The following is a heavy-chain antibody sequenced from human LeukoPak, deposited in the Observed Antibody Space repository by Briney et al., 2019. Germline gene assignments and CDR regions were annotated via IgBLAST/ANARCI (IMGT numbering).Heavy chain of an antibody. V-gene: IGHV3-15*01. J-gene: IGHJ4*02. Sequence: GGSLRLSCAASGFTFSNAWMSWVRQAPGKGLEWVGRIKSKTDGGTTDYAAPVKGRFTISRDDSKNTVYQQMNSLRAEDTAVYYCTTAAEYNYDSSAYYQYDYWGQGTLVTVSS. CDR3: TTAAEYNYDSSAYYQYDY. D-gene: IGHD3-22*01. CDR2: IKSKTDGGTT. CDR1: GFTFSNAW.